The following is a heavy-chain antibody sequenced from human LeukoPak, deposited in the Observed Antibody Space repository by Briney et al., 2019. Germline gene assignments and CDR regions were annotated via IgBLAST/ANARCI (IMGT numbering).Heavy chain of an antibody. CDR1: GYSFTSNW. CDR2: IYPADSDI. Sequence: GESLKISCKGSGYSFTSNWIGWVRQMPGKGLEWMGIIYPADSDIRYSPSFQGQVTISADKSISTAYLQWSSLKASDTAMYYCARQEYCSGGSCYTWFDPWGQGTLVTVSS. D-gene: IGHD2-15*01. CDR3: ARQEYCSGGSCYTWFDP. J-gene: IGHJ5*02. V-gene: IGHV5-51*01.